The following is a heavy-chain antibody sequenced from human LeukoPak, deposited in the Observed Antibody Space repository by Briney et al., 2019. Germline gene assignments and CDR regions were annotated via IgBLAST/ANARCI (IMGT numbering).Heavy chain of an antibody. Sequence: GGSLRLSCAASGFTFSSYWMSWVRQAPGKGLEWVSYISSSGSTIYYADSVKGRFTISRDNAKNSLYLQMNSLRAEDTAVYYCAREYYYYMDVWGKGTTVTISS. CDR2: ISSSGSTI. CDR1: GFTFSSYW. CDR3: AREYYYYMDV. V-gene: IGHV3-48*04. J-gene: IGHJ6*03.